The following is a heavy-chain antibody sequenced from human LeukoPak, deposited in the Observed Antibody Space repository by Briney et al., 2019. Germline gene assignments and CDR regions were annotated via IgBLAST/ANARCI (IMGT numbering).Heavy chain of an antibody. J-gene: IGHJ4*02. CDR3: AVAGVRGQNPPDY. CDR1: GFTLSNYW. V-gene: IGHV3-7*05. Sequence: GGSLRLSCVASGFTLSNYWMSWVRQAPGKGLEWLADINEDGSDKYYVDAVKGRFTISRDNPKNTLYLQMNSLKAADKAWYYWAVAGVRGQNPPDYWGQGTLVTVSS. D-gene: IGHD3-10*01. CDR2: INEDGSDK.